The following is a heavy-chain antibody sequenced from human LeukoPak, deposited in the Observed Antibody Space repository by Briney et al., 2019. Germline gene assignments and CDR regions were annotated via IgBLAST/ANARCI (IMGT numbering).Heavy chain of an antibody. CDR3: ARDKGGSGSLHYYGMDV. V-gene: IGHV3-21*01. J-gene: IGHJ6*02. CDR2: ISSSGGYI. Sequence: PGGSLRLSCAASGFTFSSYGMHWVRQAPGKGLEWASSISSSGGYIYYADSVKGRFTISRDNAKNSLYLQMNSLRAGDTAVYYCARDKGGSGSLHYYGMDVWGQGTTVTVSS. CDR1: GFTFSSYG. D-gene: IGHD3-10*01.